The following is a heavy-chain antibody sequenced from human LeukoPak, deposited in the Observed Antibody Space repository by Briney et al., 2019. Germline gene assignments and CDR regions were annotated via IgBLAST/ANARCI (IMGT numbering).Heavy chain of an antibody. D-gene: IGHD6-19*01. J-gene: IGHJ4*02. Sequence: GGSLRLSCAASGFTFNSYAMGWVRQAPGKGLEWVSAIRGSGGGTYYADSVKGRFTISRDNSKNTLYLQMNSLRDEDTALYYCAKAGIGVVGYFDYWGQGTLVTVSS. V-gene: IGHV3-23*01. CDR2: IRGSGGGT. CDR1: GFTFNSYA. CDR3: AKAGIGVVGYFDY.